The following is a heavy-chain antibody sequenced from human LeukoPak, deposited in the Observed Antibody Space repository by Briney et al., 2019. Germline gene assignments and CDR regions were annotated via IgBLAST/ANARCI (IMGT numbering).Heavy chain of an antibody. Sequence: GQAPGKGLEWIGSIYYSGSTYYKPSLKSRVTLSVDTSKNQLSLTLSSVTAAHTAVYYCAGRGFNYIWFDPWGQGTLVTVSS. V-gene: IGHV4-39*01. J-gene: IGHJ5*02. CDR3: AGRGFNYIWFDP. CDR2: IYYSGST. D-gene: IGHD5-12*01.